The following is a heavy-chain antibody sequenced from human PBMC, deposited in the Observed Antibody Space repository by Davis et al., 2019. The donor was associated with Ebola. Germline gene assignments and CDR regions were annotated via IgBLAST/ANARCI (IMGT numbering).Heavy chain of an antibody. CDR2: ISYDGSNK. Sequence: GESLKISCAASGFTFSSYAMHWVRQAPGKGLEWVAVISYDGSNKYYADSVKGRFTISRDNSKNTLYLQMNSLRAEDTAVYYCARDWDSGVWGQGTPVTVSS. V-gene: IGHV3-30-3*01. CDR3: ARDWDSGV. D-gene: IGHD6-25*01. CDR1: GFTFSSYA. J-gene: IGHJ4*02.